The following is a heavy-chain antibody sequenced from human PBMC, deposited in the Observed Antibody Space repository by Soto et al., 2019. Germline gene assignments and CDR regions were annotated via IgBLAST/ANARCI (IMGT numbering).Heavy chain of an antibody. CDR2: ISGSGGST. CDR3: AKERASGYYYCMDV. CDR1: GFTFSSYA. V-gene: IGHV3-23*01. J-gene: IGHJ6*02. D-gene: IGHD3-10*01. Sequence: PGGSLSLSCAASGFTFSSYAMSWVGRAPGKGLEWVSAISGSGGSTYYADSVKGRFTISRDNSKNTLYLQMNSLRAEDTAVYYCAKERASGYYYCMDVWGQGTTVTVSS.